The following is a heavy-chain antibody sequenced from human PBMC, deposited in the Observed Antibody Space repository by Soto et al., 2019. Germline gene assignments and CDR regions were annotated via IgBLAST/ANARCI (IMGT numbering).Heavy chain of an antibody. J-gene: IGHJ4*02. CDR2: ISYDGSNQ. D-gene: IGHD3-16*02. CDR3: AKALGELSPESYDH. V-gene: IGHV3-30*18. Sequence: QVQLVESGGGVVQPGRSLRLSCAASGFTFSSYGMHWVRQAPGKGLEWVAIISYDGSNQYYADSVKGRFTISRDYSKNTLFLQMNSLRPEDPAVYYCAKALGELSPESYDHWGRGILVTVSS. CDR1: GFTFSSYG.